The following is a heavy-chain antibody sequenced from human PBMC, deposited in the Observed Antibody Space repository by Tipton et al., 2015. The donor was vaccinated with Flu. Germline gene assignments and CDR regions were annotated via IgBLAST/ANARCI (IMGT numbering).Heavy chain of an antibody. CDR1: GDSISSDYH. CDR2: VSRSGST. CDR3: ARRDYTNYVSDPKSWFDP. D-gene: IGHD4-11*01. Sequence: TLSLTCAVSGDSISSDYHWGWIRQFPGKGLEWIGTVSRSGSTIYSPSLKSRVTISIDRSKNQFSLNLKSVAAADMAVYYCARRDYTNYVSDPKSWFDPWGQGTLVAVSS. V-gene: IGHV4-38-2*01. J-gene: IGHJ5*02.